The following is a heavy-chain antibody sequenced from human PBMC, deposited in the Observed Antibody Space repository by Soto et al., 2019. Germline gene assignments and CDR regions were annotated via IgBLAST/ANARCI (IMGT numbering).Heavy chain of an antibody. CDR2: ISYDGSNK. V-gene: IGHV3-30*03. D-gene: IGHD2-15*01. CDR1: GFTFSSYG. J-gene: IGHJ6*02. CDR3: ATVVADSLDYYYGMDV. Sequence: PGGSLRLSCAASGFTFSSYGMHWVRQAPGKGLEWVAVISYDGSNKYYADSVKGRFTISRDNSKNTLYLQMNSLRAEDTAVYYCATVVADSLDYYYGMDVWGQGTTVTVYS.